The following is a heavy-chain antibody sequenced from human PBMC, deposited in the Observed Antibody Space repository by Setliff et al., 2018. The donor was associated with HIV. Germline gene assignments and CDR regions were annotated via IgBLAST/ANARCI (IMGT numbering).Heavy chain of an antibody. D-gene: IGHD3-3*01. V-gene: IGHV1-69*10. CDR1: GGTFSSYA. Sequence: SVKVSCKASGGTFSSYAISWVRQAPGQGLEWMGGIIPIIGITNQAQKFQGRVTITADKSTNTAYMELSSLRSEDTAVYYCARVRLYNTALDYWGQGTLVTVSS. CDR2: IIPIIGIT. J-gene: IGHJ4*02. CDR3: ARVRLYNTALDY.